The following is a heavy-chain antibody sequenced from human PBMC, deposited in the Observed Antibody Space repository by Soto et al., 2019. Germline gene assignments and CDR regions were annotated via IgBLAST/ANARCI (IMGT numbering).Heavy chain of an antibody. Sequence: GGSLRLSCAASGFTFSSYAMSWVRQAPGKGLEWVSAISGSGGSTYYADSVKGRFTISRDNSKNTLYLQMNSLRAEDTAVYYCAKGWSTLDYDFWSGYYIDYWGQGTLVTVSS. CDR1: GFTFSSYA. V-gene: IGHV3-23*01. J-gene: IGHJ4*02. CDR2: ISGSGGST. CDR3: AKGWSTLDYDFWSGYYIDY. D-gene: IGHD3-3*01.